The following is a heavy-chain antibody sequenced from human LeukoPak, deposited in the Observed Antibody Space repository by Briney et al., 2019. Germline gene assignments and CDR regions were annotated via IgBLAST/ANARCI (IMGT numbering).Heavy chain of an antibody. D-gene: IGHD4-23*01. J-gene: IGHJ4*02. V-gene: IGHV3-7*04. CDR1: GFTFRNYW. Sequence: GGSLRLSCAASGFTFRNYWMHWVRQAPGKGLEWVANIKQDGSEKYYADSVKGRFTISRDNAKNSLYLQMNGLRAEDTAVYYCARYDYGGNYDYWGQGTLVTVSS. CDR2: IKQDGSEK. CDR3: ARYDYGGNYDY.